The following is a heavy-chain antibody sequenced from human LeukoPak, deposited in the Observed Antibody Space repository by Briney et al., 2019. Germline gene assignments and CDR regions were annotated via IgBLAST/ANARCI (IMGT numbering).Heavy chain of an antibody. V-gene: IGHV4-59*01. Sequence: PTETLSLTCTGPGGSISYYYLSWIRQSPGTGREWIGYIYYSGTTNYNPSLKSRVTISVDTSKNQFSLQLRSVTAADTAVYYCAREDPQTTVPEGMDVWGQGTTVTVSS. D-gene: IGHD4-17*01. CDR3: AREDPQTTVPEGMDV. CDR1: GGSISYYY. J-gene: IGHJ6*02. CDR2: IYYSGTT.